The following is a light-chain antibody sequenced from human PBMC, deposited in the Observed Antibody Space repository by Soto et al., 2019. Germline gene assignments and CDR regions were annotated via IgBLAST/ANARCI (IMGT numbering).Light chain of an antibody. Sequence: QSALTQPPSASGSPGQSVTISCTGTSSDVGAYKYVSWYQQHPGKAPQLMIYEVSERPSGVPDRFSGSKSGNTASLTVSGLQAEDEAEYYCSSYAGSSNVVFGGGTKLTVL. V-gene: IGLV2-8*01. CDR3: SSYAGSSNVV. CDR1: SSDVGAYKY. J-gene: IGLJ2*01. CDR2: EVS.